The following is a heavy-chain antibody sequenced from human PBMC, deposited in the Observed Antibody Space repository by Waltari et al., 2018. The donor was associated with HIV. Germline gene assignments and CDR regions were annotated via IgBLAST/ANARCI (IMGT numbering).Heavy chain of an antibody. CDR3: ARRGDDSSGYSFDY. CDR1: GFTFSSYE. V-gene: IGHV3-48*03. D-gene: IGHD3-22*01. Sequence: EVQLVESGGGLVQPGGSLRLSCVASGFTFSSYEMNWVRQAPGKGLEWVSYISRSGSTMYYADSVKGRFTISRDNAKNSLYLQMNSLRAEDTAVYFCARRGDDSSGYSFDYWGQGTLVTVSS. J-gene: IGHJ4*02. CDR2: ISRSGSTM.